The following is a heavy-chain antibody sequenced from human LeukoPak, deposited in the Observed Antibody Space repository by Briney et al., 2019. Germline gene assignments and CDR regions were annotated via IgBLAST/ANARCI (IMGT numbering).Heavy chain of an antibody. J-gene: IGHJ4*02. CDR2: IYSSGST. V-gene: IGHV4-4*07. CDR1: GSSISNY. D-gene: IGHD1-26*01. CDR3: ARAAHSGSLAPFDY. Sequence: SETLSLTCIVSGSSISNYWSWIRQPAGKGLEWIGRIYSSGSTNYNPSLKSRVTMSLDTSKNQFSLKLSSVTAADTAVYYCARAAHSGSLAPFDYWGQGTLVTVSS.